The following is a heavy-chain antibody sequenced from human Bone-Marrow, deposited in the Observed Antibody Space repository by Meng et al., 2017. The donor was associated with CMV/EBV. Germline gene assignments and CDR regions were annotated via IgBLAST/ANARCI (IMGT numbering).Heavy chain of an antibody. Sequence: GESLKISCAASGFTFSSYWMSWVRQAPGKGLEWVANIKQDGSEKYYVDSVKGRFTISRDNAKNSLYLQMNSLRAEDTAVYYCARGRYYDFWSGYYFSGMDVWGQGTMVTVSS. D-gene: IGHD3-3*01. CDR3: ARGRYYDFWSGYYFSGMDV. V-gene: IGHV3-7*01. J-gene: IGHJ6*02. CDR1: GFTFSSYW. CDR2: IKQDGSEK.